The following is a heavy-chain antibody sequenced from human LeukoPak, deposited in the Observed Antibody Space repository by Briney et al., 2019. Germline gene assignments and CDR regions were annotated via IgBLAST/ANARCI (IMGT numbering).Heavy chain of an antibody. CDR3: AISVGTNGFPDY. CDR2: IYYSGST. D-gene: IGHD2-8*01. V-gene: IGHV4-59*01. Sequence: SETLSLTCTVSVGSICCYYWSWIRQPPGKGLEWIGYIYYSGSTNYNPSLKSRVTISVDTSKNQFSLKLSSVTAADTAVYYCAISVGTNGFPDYWGQGTLVTVSS. J-gene: IGHJ4*02. CDR1: VGSICCYY.